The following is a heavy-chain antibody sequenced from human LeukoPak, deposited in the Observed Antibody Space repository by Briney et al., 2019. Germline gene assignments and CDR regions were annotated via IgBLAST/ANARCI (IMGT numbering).Heavy chain of an antibody. CDR3: ARALTWRQYDYVWGSYRYYFDY. V-gene: IGHV4-34*01. D-gene: IGHD3-16*02. J-gene: IGHJ4*02. Sequence: SETLSPTCAVYGGSFSGYYWSWIRQPPGKGLEWIGEINHSGSTNYNPSLKSRVTISVDTSKNQFSLKLSSVTAADTAVYYCARALTWRQYDYVWGSYRYYFDYWGQGTLVTVSS. CDR2: INHSGST. CDR1: GGSFSGYY.